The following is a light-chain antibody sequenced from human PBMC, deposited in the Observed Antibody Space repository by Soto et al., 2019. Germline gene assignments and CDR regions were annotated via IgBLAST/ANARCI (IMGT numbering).Light chain of an antibody. CDR1: SSDVGSNNR. CDR3: SSFTTSSTYV. CDR2: DVT. V-gene: IGLV2-18*02. J-gene: IGLJ1*01. Sequence: QSALTQPPSVSGSPGQSVAISCSGSSSDVGSNNRVSWYQQSPVTAPKLMIYDVTNRPSGVPDRFSGSKSGNTASLTISGLQAEDEADYYCSSFTTSSTYVFGTGTKVTVL.